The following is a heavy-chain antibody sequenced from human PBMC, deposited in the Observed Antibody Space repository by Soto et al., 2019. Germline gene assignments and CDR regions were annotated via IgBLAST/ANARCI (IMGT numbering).Heavy chain of an antibody. J-gene: IGHJ5*02. V-gene: IGHV1-18*01. CDR3: ARDHGGNGRFDP. CDR1: GYTFTSYV. D-gene: IGHD2-15*01. Sequence: ASVKVSCXASGYTFTSYVISWVRQAPGQGLEWMGWISAYNGNTNYAQKLQGRVTMTTDTSTSTAYMELRSLRSDDTAVYYCARDHGGNGRFDPWGQGTLVTVSS. CDR2: ISAYNGNT.